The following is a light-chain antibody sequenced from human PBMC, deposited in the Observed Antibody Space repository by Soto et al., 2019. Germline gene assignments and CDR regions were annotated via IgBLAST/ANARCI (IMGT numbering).Light chain of an antibody. CDR3: QQLHGYPIT. CDR1: QSVSSNY. Sequence: EIVLTQSPGTLSLSPGERATFSCRASQSVSSNYLAWYQQKPGQAPRRLIYGAFKRATGIPDRFSGSGSGTDFTLTISSLEPEDFATYYCQQLHGYPITFGQGTRLEIK. CDR2: GAF. J-gene: IGKJ5*01. V-gene: IGKV3-20*01.